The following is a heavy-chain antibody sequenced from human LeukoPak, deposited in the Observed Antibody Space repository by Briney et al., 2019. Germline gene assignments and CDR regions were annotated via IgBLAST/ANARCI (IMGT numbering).Heavy chain of an antibody. Sequence: SETLSLTCTVSGGSISSYYWGWIRQPPGKGLEWIGYIYYSGSTNYNPSLKSRVTISVDTSKNQFSLKLSSVTAADTAVYYCASTYYDFWSGYGMDVWGQGTTVTVSS. D-gene: IGHD3-3*01. CDR3: ASTYYDFWSGYGMDV. CDR2: IYYSGST. V-gene: IGHV4-59*01. CDR1: GGSISSYY. J-gene: IGHJ6*02.